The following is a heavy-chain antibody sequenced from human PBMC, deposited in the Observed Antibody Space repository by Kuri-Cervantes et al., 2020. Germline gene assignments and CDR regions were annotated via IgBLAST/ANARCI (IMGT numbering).Heavy chain of an antibody. CDR2: LYYSGNT. CDR1: GDSFSSSSFY. J-gene: IGHJ5*02. CDR3: ARMVRGVTSFDP. D-gene: IGHD3-10*01. V-gene: IGHV4-39*07. Sequence: GSLRLSCIVSGDSFSSSSFYWGWVRQPPGKGLEWIGSLYYSGNTYYNPSLKSRVSISGDTSKNQFFLNLSSVTAADTAVYYCARMVRGVTSFDPWGQGALVTVSS.